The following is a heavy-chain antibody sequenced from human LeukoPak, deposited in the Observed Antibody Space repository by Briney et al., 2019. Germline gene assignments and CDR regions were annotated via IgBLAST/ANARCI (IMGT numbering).Heavy chain of an antibody. CDR1: GYTFTSYG. J-gene: IGHJ4*02. CDR3: ARVPGYGSGWYGPDFDY. Sequence: ASVKVSCKASGYTFTSYGISWVRQAPGQGLEWMGWISAYNGNTNYAQKLQGRVTMTTDTSTSTAYMELRSLRSDDTAVYYCARVPGYGSGWYGPDFDYWGQGTLVTVSS. CDR2: ISAYNGNT. D-gene: IGHD6-19*01. V-gene: IGHV1-18*01.